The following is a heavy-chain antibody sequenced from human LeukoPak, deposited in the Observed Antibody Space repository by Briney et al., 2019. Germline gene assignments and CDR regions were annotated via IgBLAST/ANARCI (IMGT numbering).Heavy chain of an antibody. CDR3: ARHKTQYSSSWYGEFDY. CDR1: GGSVSSYY. J-gene: IGHJ4*02. Sequence: SETLSLTCTVSGGSVSSYYWSWIRQPPGKGLEWIGYIYNSENTKYNSSLESRVSISVDTSKNQFFLKLSSVTAADTAVYYCARHKTQYSSSWYGEFDYWGQGTLVTVSS. V-gene: IGHV4-59*08. D-gene: IGHD6-13*01. CDR2: IYNSENT.